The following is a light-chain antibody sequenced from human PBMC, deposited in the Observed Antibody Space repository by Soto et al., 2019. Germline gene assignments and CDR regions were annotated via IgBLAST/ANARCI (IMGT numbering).Light chain of an antibody. CDR1: QSIGGW. CDR2: RVS. J-gene: IGKJ1*01. Sequence: DIQMTQSPPPLSASVGARVTISCRASQSIGGWLAWYQQKPGKAPEVMLYRVSTLESGVPSRLSGSGSGTEFTLTINGLQPDDSATYYCQQYKTDRTCGQGTKVEIK. V-gene: IGKV1-5*01. CDR3: QQYKTDRT.